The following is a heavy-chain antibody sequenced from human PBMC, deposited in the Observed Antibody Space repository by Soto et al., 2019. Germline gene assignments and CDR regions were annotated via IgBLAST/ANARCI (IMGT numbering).Heavy chain of an antibody. Sequence: EVQLVESGGGLVQPGGSLRLSCEASGFPFRNYDMHWVRQGTGKGLEWVSGISAAGDPDYADSVEGRFTISRENAQNSFFLQMNSLRVGDTAVYYCARTDRDFYGLEVWGQGTTVIVSS. V-gene: IGHV3-13*05. CDR1: GFPFRNYD. J-gene: IGHJ6*02. CDR2: ISAAGDP. CDR3: ARTDRDFYGLEV.